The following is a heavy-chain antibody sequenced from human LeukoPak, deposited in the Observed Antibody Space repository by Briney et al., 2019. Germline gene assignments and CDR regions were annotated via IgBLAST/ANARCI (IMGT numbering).Heavy chain of an antibody. D-gene: IGHD3-10*01. J-gene: IGHJ4*02. Sequence: SETLSPTCTVSGGSISGYYWSWIRQPPGKGLEWIGYIYYSGSINCNPSLKSRVTISVDTSKNQFSLKLTSATAADTAVYYCARHLYGSGSYDYWGQGTLVTVSS. CDR3: ARHLYGSGSYDY. V-gene: IGHV4-59*08. CDR1: GGSISGYY. CDR2: IYYSGSI.